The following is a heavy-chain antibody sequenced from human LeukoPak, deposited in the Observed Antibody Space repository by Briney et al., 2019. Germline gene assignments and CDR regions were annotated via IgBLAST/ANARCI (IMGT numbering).Heavy chain of an antibody. J-gene: IGHJ4*02. Sequence: PGGSLRLSCAASGFIFNIYNMIWVRQAPGKGLEWVSSISSSSSYINYADSVKGRFTISRDNAKNSLSLQMNSLRAEDTAVYYCARDTLRGGIAVAGYDYWGQGTLVTVSS. CDR1: GFIFNIYN. V-gene: IGHV3-21*01. CDR3: ARDTLRGGIAVAGYDY. D-gene: IGHD6-19*01. CDR2: ISSSSSYI.